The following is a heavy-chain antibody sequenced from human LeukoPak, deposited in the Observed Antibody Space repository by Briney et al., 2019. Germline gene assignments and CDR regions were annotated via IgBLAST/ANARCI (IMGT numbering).Heavy chain of an antibody. D-gene: IGHD3-22*01. CDR2: INHSGST. CDR1: GGSFSGYY. Sequence: SETLSLTCAVYGGSFSGYYWSWIRQPPGKGLEWIGEINHSGSTNYNPSLKSRVTMSVDTSKNQFSLKLSSVTAADTAVYYCARDWDYYDSSGYLYNWFDPWGQGTLVTVSS. CDR3: ARDWDYYDSSGYLYNWFDP. J-gene: IGHJ5*02. V-gene: IGHV4-34*01.